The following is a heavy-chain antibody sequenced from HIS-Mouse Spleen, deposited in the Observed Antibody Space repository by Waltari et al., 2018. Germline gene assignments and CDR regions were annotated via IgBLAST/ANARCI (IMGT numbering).Heavy chain of an antibody. D-gene: IGHD6-13*01. V-gene: IGHV4-39*07. Sequence: QLQLQASGPGLVKPSATVSLTCTVAGGSISSIRYYWCWLRQPPGKGLEWIGSIYYSGSTYYNPSLKSRVTISVDTSKNQFSLKLSSVTAADTAVYYCAREIPYSSSWYDWYFDLWGRGTLVTVSS. CDR2: IYYSGST. J-gene: IGHJ2*01. CDR1: GGSISSIRYY. CDR3: AREIPYSSSWYDWYFDL.